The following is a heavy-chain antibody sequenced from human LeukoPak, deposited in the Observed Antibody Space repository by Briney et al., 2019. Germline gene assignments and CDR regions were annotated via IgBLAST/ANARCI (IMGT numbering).Heavy chain of an antibody. V-gene: IGHV1-18*01. J-gene: IGHJ6*02. CDR3: ARVVRRYFDWLPFLLWPGGGMDV. Sequence: GASVKVSCKASGYTFTSYGISWVRQAPGQGLEWMGWISAYNGNTNYAQKLQGRVTMTTDTSTSTAYMELRSLRSDDTAVYYCARVVRRYFDWLPFLLWPGGGMDVWGQGTTVTVSS. D-gene: IGHD3-9*01. CDR2: ISAYNGNT. CDR1: GYTFTSYG.